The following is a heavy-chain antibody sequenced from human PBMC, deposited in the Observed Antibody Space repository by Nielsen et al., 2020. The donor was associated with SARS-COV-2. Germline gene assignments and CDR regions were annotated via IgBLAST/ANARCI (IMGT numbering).Heavy chain of an antibody. J-gene: IGHJ4*02. V-gene: IGHV1-24*01. CDR3: ARVDGHCSGGSCYSGVY. D-gene: IGHD2-15*01. Sequence: ASVKVSCKVSEYTLTELSMHWVRQAPGKGLEWMGGFDPEDGETIYAQKFQGRVTITADESTSTAYMELSSLRSEDTAVYYCARVDGHCSGGSCYSGVYWGQGTLVTVSS. CDR1: EYTLTELS. CDR2: FDPEDGET.